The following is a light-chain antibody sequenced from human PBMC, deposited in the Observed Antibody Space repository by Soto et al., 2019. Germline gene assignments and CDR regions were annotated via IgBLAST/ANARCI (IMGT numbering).Light chain of an antibody. V-gene: IGKV3-11*01. J-gene: IGKJ4*01. Sequence: EIVLTQSPATLSLSPGERATLSCRASQSVSSYLAWYQQKPGQAPRLLIYDASNRATGIPARFSGSGSGTEFSLTISSIEREDFAVDYCQQRCKWPSVLGGGTKGEIK. CDR2: DAS. CDR3: QQRCKWPSV. CDR1: QSVSSY.